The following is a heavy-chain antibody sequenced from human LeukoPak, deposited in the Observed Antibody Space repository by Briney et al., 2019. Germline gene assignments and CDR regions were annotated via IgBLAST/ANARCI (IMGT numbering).Heavy chain of an antibody. V-gene: IGHV3-74*01. CDR1: GFTFSNYM. CDR3: ARAYDFWSGYHDY. CDR2: IKSDGITI. J-gene: IGHJ4*02. D-gene: IGHD3-3*01. Sequence: GGSLRLSCAASGFTFSNYMMHWVRQAPGKGLVWVSRIKSDGITITYADSVKGRFTISRDNAKNTLYLQMNSLRAEDTAVYYCARAYDFWSGYHDYWGQGTLVTVSS.